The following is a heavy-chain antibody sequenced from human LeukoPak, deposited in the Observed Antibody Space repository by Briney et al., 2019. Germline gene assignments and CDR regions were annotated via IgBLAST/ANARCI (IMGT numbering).Heavy chain of an antibody. CDR3: ARTYYDIFGLERYYFDY. J-gene: IGHJ4*02. Sequence: RSSETLSLTCTVSGYSISSGYDWGWIRQPAGKGLEWIGRIYTSGSTNYNPSLKSRVTMSVDTSKNQSSLKLSSVTAADTAVYYCARTYYDIFGLERYYFDYWGQGTLVTVSS. CDR1: GYSISSGYD. V-gene: IGHV4-4*07. CDR2: IYTSGST. D-gene: IGHD3-9*01.